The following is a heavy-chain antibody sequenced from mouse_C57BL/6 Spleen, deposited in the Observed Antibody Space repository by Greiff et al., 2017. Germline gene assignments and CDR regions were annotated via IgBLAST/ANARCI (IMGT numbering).Heavy chain of an antibody. CDR1: GYTFTSYW. CDR3: ARSGDSNYAWFAY. J-gene: IGHJ3*01. V-gene: IGHV1-53*01. Sequence: VQLKQPGTELVKPGASVKLSCKASGYTFTSYWMHWVKQRPGQGLEWIGNINPSNGGTNYNEKFKSKATLTVDKSSSTAYMQLSSLTSEDSAVYYCARSGDSNYAWFAYWGQGTLVTVSA. CDR2: INPSNGGT. D-gene: IGHD2-5*01.